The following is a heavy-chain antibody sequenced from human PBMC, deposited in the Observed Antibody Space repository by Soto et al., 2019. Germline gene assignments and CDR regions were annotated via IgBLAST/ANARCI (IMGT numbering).Heavy chain of an antibody. Sequence: SETLSLTCTVSGGSISSYYWSWIRQPPGKGLEWIGYIYYSGSTSYNPSLKSRVTISADTSKNQFSLKLSSVTAADTAVYYCARLSGKRATDFDYWGQGTLVTVSS. CDR1: GGSISSYY. J-gene: IGHJ4*02. V-gene: IGHV4-59*08. CDR3: ARLSGKRATDFDY. CDR2: IYYSGST. D-gene: IGHD5-12*01.